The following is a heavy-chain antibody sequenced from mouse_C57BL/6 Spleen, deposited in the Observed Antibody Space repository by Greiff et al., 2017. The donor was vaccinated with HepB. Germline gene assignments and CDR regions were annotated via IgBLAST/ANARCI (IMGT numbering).Heavy chain of an antibody. CDR3: ARTLDYYGSSYYFDY. J-gene: IGHJ2*01. Sequence: LQESGPGLVQPSQSLSITCTVSGFSLASYGVHWVRQSPGKGLEWLGVIWSGGSTDYNAAFISRLSISKDNSKSQVFFKMNSLQADDTAIYYCARTLDYYGSSYYFDYWGQGTTLTVSS. CDR2: IWSGGST. CDR1: GFSLASYG. D-gene: IGHD1-1*01. V-gene: IGHV2-2*01.